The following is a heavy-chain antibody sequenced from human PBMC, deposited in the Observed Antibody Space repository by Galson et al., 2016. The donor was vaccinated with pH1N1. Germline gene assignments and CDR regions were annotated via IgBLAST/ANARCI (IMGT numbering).Heavy chain of an antibody. V-gene: IGHV4-61*02. CDR2: IYTSGST. Sequence: CTVSGGSISSGGYYWSWIRQPAGKGLEWIGRIYTSGSTNYNPSLKSRVTISVDTSKNQFSLKLSSVTAADTAGYYCARDVDFGELGKWFDPWGQGTLVTVSS. CDR3: ARDVDFGELGKWFDP. D-gene: IGHD3-10*01. J-gene: IGHJ5*02. CDR1: GGSISSGGYY.